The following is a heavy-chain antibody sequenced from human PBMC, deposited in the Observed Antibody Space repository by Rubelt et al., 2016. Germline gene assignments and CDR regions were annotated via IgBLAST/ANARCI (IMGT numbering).Heavy chain of an antibody. J-gene: IGHJ2*01. Sequence: QVQLQESGPGLVKPSETLSLTCTVSGGSISSYYWSWIRQPPGKGLEWIGYIYYSGSTNYNPSLKRRVTISVDTSKNQFSLKLSAVTAADTAVYYCARSHYGDYVYWYFDLWGRGTLVTVSS. V-gene: IGHV4-59*01. D-gene: IGHD4-17*01. CDR2: IYYSGST. CDR3: ARSHYGDYVYWYFDL. CDR1: GGSISSYY.